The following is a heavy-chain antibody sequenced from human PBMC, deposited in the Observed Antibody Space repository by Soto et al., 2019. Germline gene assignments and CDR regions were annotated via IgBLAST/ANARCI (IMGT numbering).Heavy chain of an antibody. Sequence: GESLKISCKGSGYSFTSYWISWARQMPGKGLEWMGRIDPSDSYTNYSPSFQGHVTISADKSISTAYLQWSSLKASDTAMYYCARHVMGARAWVEEPLWGQGSLVTVS. V-gene: IGHV5-10-1*01. CDR1: GYSFTSYW. CDR3: ARHVMGARAWVEEPL. CDR2: IDPSDSYT. D-gene: IGHD1-1*01. J-gene: IGHJ4*02.